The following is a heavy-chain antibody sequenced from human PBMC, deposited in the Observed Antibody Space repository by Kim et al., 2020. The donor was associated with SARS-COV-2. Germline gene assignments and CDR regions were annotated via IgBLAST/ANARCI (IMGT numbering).Heavy chain of an antibody. D-gene: IGHD1-26*01. V-gene: IGHV3-74*01. J-gene: IGHJ3*02. CDR3: ARGSSGSYPRAFDI. Sequence: ASVKGRFTISRDSARNTLYLQMNRLRAEDTAVYYCARGSSGSYPRAFDIWGQGTMVTVSS.